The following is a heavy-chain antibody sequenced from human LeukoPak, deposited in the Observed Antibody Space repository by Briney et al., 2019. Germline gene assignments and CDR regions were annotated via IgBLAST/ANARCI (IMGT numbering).Heavy chain of an antibody. V-gene: IGHV1-18*01. J-gene: IGHJ4*02. CDR2: ISAYNGNT. CDR3: ARDASGAYYGNFSFDY. Sequence: VASVKVSCKASGGTFSSYAISWVRQAPGQGLEWMGWISAYNGNTKYAQKFQGRVTMTTDTSTSTAYMELRSLTSDDTAFYYCARDASGAYYGNFSFDYWGQGTLVTVSS. CDR1: GGTFSSYA. D-gene: IGHD1-26*01.